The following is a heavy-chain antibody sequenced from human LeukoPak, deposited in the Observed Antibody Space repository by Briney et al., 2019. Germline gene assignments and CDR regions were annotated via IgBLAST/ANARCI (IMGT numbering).Heavy chain of an antibody. CDR3: ASDRDYYDSSGYLFDY. D-gene: IGHD3-22*01. J-gene: IGHJ4*02. Sequence: GGSLRLSCAASGFTFSSYWMSWVRQAPGKGLEWVANIKQDGSEKYYVDSVKGRFTISRDNAKNSLYLQMNSLRAEDTAVYYCASDRDYYDSSGYLFDYWGQGTLVTVFS. CDR2: IKQDGSEK. V-gene: IGHV3-7*01. CDR1: GFTFSSYW.